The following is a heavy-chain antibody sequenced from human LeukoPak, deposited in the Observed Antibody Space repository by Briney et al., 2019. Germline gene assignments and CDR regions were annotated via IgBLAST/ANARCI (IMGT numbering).Heavy chain of an antibody. V-gene: IGHV4-59*01. Sequence: SETLSLTCSVSGGSISSYYWSWIRQPPGKGLEWSGYIFYSGRTSYNPSLKGRVTISVDTSKNHLSLTLSSVTAADTAVYYCTRGQKYISGYTVTELGSGYFDYWGQGTLVTVSS. CDR1: GGSISSYY. CDR2: IFYSGRT. CDR3: TRGQKYISGYTVTELGSGYFDY. J-gene: IGHJ4*02. D-gene: IGHD5-18*01.